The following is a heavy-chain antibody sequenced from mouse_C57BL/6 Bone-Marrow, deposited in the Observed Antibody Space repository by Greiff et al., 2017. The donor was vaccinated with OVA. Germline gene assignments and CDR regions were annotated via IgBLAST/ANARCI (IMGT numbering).Heavy chain of an antibody. CDR1: GFTFSSYA. D-gene: IGHD2-3*01. J-gene: IGHJ3*01. CDR2: ISDGGSYT. CDR3: AREFYDLGAY. Sequence: EVKLVESGGGLVKPGGSLKLSCAASGFTFSSYAMSWVRQTPEKRLEWVATISDGGSYTYYPDNVKGRFTISRDNAKNNLYLQMSHLKSEDTAMYYCAREFYDLGAYWGQGTLVTVSA. V-gene: IGHV5-4*01.